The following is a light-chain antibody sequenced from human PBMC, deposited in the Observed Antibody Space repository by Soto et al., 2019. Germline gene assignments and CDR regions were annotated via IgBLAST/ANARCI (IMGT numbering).Light chain of an antibody. V-gene: IGKV1-39*01. Sequence: DIQMTQSPSSLSASVGDRVTITCRASQSNSSDLNWYQQKPGKAPKLLIYAASSLQSGVPSRFSGSGSGTDFTLTISSLQPEDFATYYCQQSYSTPWTCGQGTKVEIK. CDR2: AAS. CDR3: QQSYSTPWT. J-gene: IGKJ1*01. CDR1: QSNSSD.